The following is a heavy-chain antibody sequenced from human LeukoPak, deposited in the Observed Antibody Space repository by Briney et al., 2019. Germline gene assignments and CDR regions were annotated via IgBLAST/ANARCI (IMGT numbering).Heavy chain of an antibody. Sequence: SETLSLTCTVSGGSISSSSYFWGWIRQPPGKGLEWIGSIYYSGSTYYNPSLKSRVTISVDTSKNQFSLKLTSVTASDTAVYYCARHRFGGFYYFDYWGQETLVTVSS. CDR2: IYYSGST. CDR1: GGSISSSSYF. CDR3: ARHRFGGFYYFDY. J-gene: IGHJ4*02. V-gene: IGHV4-39*01. D-gene: IGHD3-10*01.